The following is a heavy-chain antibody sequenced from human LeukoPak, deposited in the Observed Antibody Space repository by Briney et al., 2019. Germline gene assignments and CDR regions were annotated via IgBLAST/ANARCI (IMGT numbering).Heavy chain of an antibody. CDR3: ARGSYYGSGSYYRIDY. Sequence: SETLSLTCAVYGGSFSGYYWSWIRQPPGKGLEWIGEINHSGSTNYNPSLKSRVTKSVDTSKNQFSLKLSSVTAADTAVYYCARGSYYGSGSYYRIDYWGQGILVTVSS. J-gene: IGHJ4*02. CDR1: GGSFSGYY. V-gene: IGHV4-34*01. D-gene: IGHD3-10*01. CDR2: INHSGST.